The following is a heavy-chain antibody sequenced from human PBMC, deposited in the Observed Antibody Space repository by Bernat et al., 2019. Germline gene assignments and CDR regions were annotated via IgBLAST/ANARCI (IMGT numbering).Heavy chain of an antibody. CDR3: TRDFPKLRFLIGYYFDY. CDR2: IRSKAYGGTT. V-gene: IGHV3-49*04. D-gene: IGHD3-3*01. Sequence: EVQLVESGGGLVQPGRSLRLSCTASGFTFGDYAMSWVRQAPGKGLEWVGFIRSKAYGGTTEYAASVKGRFTISRDDSKSIAYLQMNSLKTEDTAVYYCTRDFPKLRFLIGYYFDYWGQGTLVTVSS. J-gene: IGHJ4*02. CDR1: GFTFGDYA.